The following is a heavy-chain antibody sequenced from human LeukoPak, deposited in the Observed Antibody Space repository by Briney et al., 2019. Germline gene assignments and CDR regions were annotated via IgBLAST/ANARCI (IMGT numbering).Heavy chain of an antibody. CDR1: GYTFTGYY. Sequence: GASVKVSCKASGYTFTGYYMHWVRQAPGQGLEWMGWINPNSGGTNYAQKFQGWVTMTRDTSISTAYMELSRLRSDDTAVYYCAISPPPDGARRDYWGQGTLVTVSS. J-gene: IGHJ4*02. D-gene: IGHD4/OR15-4a*01. CDR2: INPNSGGT. CDR3: AISPPPDGARRDY. V-gene: IGHV1-2*04.